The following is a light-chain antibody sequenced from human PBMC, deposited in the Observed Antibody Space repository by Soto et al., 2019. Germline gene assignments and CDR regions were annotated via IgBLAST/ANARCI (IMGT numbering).Light chain of an antibody. CDR3: QQANTFALT. V-gene: IGKV1-12*01. J-gene: IGKJ4*01. CDR1: QSISSW. CDR2: SAS. Sequence: DIQMTQSPSTLSASVGDRVTITCRASQSISSWLAWYQQKPGTAPKLLIYSASSLYTGVPSRFSGSGSGTDFTLTISSLQPEDFATYYCQQANTFALTFGGGTKVDIK.